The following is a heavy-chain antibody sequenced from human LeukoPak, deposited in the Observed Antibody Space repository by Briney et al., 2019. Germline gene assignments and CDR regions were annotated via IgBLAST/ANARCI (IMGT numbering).Heavy chain of an antibody. CDR2: ITSSGSTT. CDR1: GFTFSSYE. V-gene: IGHV3-48*03. J-gene: IGHJ4*02. CDR3: ARLDSSGY. Sequence: GGSLRLSCAASGFTFSSYEMNWVRQAPGRGLEWVSYITSSGSTTYYADSVKGRFTISRDNAKNSLYLQMNSLRAEDTAVYYCARLDSSGYWGQGTLVTVSS. D-gene: IGHD3-22*01.